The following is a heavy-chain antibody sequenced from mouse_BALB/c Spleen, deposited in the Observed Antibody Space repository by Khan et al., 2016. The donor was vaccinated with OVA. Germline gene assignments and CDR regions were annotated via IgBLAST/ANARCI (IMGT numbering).Heavy chain of an antibody. J-gene: IGHJ4*01. CDR2: ISSGGSYT. CDR3: AMEQLGSIDY. Sequence: EVKLVESGGGLVKPGGSLKLSCAASGFTFSSYAMSWVRQSPEKRLEWVAEISSGGSYTYYPDTVTGRFTISRDNAKNTLYLEMSSLRSEDTAMYYCAMEQLGSIDYWGQGTSVTVSS. CDR1: GFTFSSYA. D-gene: IGHD3-1*01. V-gene: IGHV5-9-4*01.